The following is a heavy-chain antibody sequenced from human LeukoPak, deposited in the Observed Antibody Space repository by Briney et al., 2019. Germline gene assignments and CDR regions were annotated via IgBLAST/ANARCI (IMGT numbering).Heavy chain of an antibody. CDR3: ARVTGDYGGNSADY. CDR1: GFTFSSYS. CDR2: ISNRSSYI. J-gene: IGHJ4*02. D-gene: IGHD4-23*01. Sequence: GGSLRLSCAASGFTFSSYSMNWVRQAPGKGLEWVSSISNRSSYIYYADSVKGRFTISRDNAKNSLYLEMNSLRAEDTAVYYCARVTGDYGGNSADYWGEGTLVTVSS. V-gene: IGHV3-21*01.